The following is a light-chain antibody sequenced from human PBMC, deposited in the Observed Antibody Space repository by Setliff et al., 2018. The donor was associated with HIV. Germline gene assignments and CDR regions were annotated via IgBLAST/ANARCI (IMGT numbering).Light chain of an antibody. CDR1: DSNVGSDA. V-gene: IGLV1-44*01. J-gene: IGLJ2*01. Sequence: QRVIISCSGSDSNVGSDAVKWYQQLPGTAPKLLIYDNYRRPSGVPDRFTGSKSGTSASLAISGLLSEDEADYFCASWDYSLNGLIFGGGTKVTVL. CDR2: DNY. CDR3: ASWDYSLNGLI.